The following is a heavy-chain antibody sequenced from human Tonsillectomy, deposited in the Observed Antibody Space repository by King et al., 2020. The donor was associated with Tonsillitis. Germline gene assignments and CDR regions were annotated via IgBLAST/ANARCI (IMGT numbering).Heavy chain of an antibody. CDR1: GFSFSNYG. D-gene: IGHD5-18*01. CDR2: IRYDGSNT. V-gene: IGHV3-30*02. CDR3: AKGPYNNGPDAFDR. Sequence: VQLVESGGGVVQPGGSLRLSCEVSGFSFSNYGMHWVRQAPGKGLEWVTFIRYDGSNTYYADSVKGRFTISRDISKSTLFLQMNSLRVEDTAIYYCAKGPYNNGPDAFDRWGHGTMVTVSS. J-gene: IGHJ3*02.